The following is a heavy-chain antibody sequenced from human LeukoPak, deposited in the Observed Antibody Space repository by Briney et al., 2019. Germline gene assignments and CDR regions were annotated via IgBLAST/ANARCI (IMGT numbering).Heavy chain of an antibody. D-gene: IGHD4-11*01. Sequence: ASVKVSCKASGYTFTSYGISWVRQAPGQGLEWMGWISAYNGNTNYAQKLQGRVTVTTDTSTSTAYTELRSLRSDDTAVYYCARDGIVAGIVTTHFDFWGQGTLVTVSS. CDR1: GYTFTSYG. V-gene: IGHV1-18*01. J-gene: IGHJ4*02. CDR3: ARDGIVAGIVTTHFDF. CDR2: ISAYNGNT.